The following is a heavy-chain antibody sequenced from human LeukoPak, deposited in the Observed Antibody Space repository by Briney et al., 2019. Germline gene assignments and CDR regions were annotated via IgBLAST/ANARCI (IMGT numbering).Heavy chain of an antibody. V-gene: IGHV3-74*01. CDR1: GFTFNTYW. Sequence: GKSLRLSCAASGFTFNTYWMHWVRQAPGKGLVWVSGISSDGSSTIYADSVKGRFTISRDNAKNTLYLQMNSLRAEDTALYYCAREYYYGSGSYYKYWGQGTLVTVSS. D-gene: IGHD3-10*01. CDR3: AREYYYGSGSYYKY. J-gene: IGHJ4*02. CDR2: ISSDGSST.